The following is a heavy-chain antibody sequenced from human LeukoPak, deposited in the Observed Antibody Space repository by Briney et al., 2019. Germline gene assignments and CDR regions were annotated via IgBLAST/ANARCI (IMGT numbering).Heavy chain of an antibody. V-gene: IGHV4-4*02. CDR2: IYYSGST. D-gene: IGHD3-22*01. CDR3: ASLYFDSSGHLEFDY. Sequence: SGTLSLTCAVSVGSINSGNWWSWVRQPPGKGLEWIGNIYYSGSTYYNPSLQSRVTMSVDTSKNQFSLNLRSVTAADTAVYYCASLYFDSSGHLEFDYWGQGTLVTVSS. CDR1: VGSINSGNW. J-gene: IGHJ4*02.